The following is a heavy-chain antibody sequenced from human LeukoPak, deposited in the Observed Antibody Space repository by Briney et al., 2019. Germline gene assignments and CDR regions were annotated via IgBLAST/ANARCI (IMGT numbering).Heavy chain of an antibody. CDR1: GGSISSYY. V-gene: IGHV4-59*01. J-gene: IGHJ4*02. CDR2: IYYSGST. Sequence: SETVSLTCTVSGGSISSYYWSWIRQPPGKGLEWIGYIYYSGSTNYNPSLKSRVTISVDTSKNQFSLKLSSVTAADTAVYYCARDRRVGGSGGIDYWGQGTLVTVSS. CDR3: ARDRRVGGSGGIDY. D-gene: IGHD6-25*01.